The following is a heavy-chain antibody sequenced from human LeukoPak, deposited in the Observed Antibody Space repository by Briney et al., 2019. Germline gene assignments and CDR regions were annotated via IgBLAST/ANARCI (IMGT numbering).Heavy chain of an antibody. V-gene: IGHV4-61*02. D-gene: IGHD3-22*01. CDR3: ARGGYYDSSGYYSWFDP. J-gene: IGHJ5*02. Sequence: NPSETLFLTGTVSGGSISSGSYYWSWIRQPAGKGLEWIGRVYSSGSTDYNPSLKSRLSISVDTSKIQFSLWLSSVTVADTAVYYCARGGYYDSSGYYSWFDPWGQGTLVTVSS. CDR1: GGSISSGSYY. CDR2: VYSSGST.